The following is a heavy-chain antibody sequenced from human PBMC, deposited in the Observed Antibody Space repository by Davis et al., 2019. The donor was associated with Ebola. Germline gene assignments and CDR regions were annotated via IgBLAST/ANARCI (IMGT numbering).Heavy chain of an antibody. CDR1: GGTFSSSA. Sequence: SVPVSCKASGGTFSSSAISWVRQAPGHGLEWMGGIIPIFGTANYAQKFQGRVTITADESTSTAYMELSSLRSEDTAVYYCARGSLAYCGGDCYFGWGQGTLVTVSS. CDR3: ARGSLAYCGGDCYFG. V-gene: IGHV1-69*13. J-gene: IGHJ4*02. D-gene: IGHD2-21*01. CDR2: IIPIFGTA.